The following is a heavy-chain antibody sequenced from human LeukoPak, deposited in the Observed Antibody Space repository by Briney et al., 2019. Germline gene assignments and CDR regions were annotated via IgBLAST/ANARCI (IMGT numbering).Heavy chain of an antibody. D-gene: IGHD2-8*01. CDR2: IYTSGST. Sequence: SSETLSLTCTVSGGSISSGSYYWSWIRQPAGEGLEWIGRIYTSGSTNYNPSLKSRVTISVDTSKNQFSLKLSSVIAADTAVYYCAREGPAYCTLDYWGQGTLVTASS. J-gene: IGHJ4*02. CDR1: GGSISSGSYY. V-gene: IGHV4-61*02. CDR3: AREGPAYCTLDY.